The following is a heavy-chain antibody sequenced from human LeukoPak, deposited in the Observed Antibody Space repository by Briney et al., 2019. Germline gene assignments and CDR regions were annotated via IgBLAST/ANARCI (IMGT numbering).Heavy chain of an antibody. CDR2: ISGSGGST. CDR1: GFTFSSYV. D-gene: IGHD1-20*01. Sequence: PGGSLRLSCAASGFTFSSYVMSWVRRAPRKGLEWVSSISGSGGSTYYADSVKGRFTISRDNSKNTLYLQMNSLRAEDTAVYYCAKDNNFDDPDAFDIWGQGTMVTVSS. V-gene: IGHV3-23*01. CDR3: AKDNNFDDPDAFDI. J-gene: IGHJ3*02.